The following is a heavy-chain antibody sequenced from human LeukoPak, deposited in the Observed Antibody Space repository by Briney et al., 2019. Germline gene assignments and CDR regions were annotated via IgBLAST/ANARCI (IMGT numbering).Heavy chain of an antibody. J-gene: IGHJ3*02. D-gene: IGHD6-19*01. Sequence: TGGSLRLSCAASGFTFSSYEMNWVRQAPGKGLEWVSYISSSGSTIYYADSVKGRFTISRDNAKNSLYLQMNSLRAEDTAVYYCARDGGSSGWFFGDAFDIWGQGTMVTVSS. V-gene: IGHV3-48*03. CDR2: ISSSGSTI. CDR1: GFTFSSYE. CDR3: ARDGGSSGWFFGDAFDI.